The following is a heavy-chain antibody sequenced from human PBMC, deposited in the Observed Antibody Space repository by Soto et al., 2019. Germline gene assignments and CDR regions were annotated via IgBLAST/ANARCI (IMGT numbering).Heavy chain of an antibody. J-gene: IGHJ4*02. Sequence: QVHLVQSGGEVKKPGASVKVSCKGSGYAFTTYGITWVRQAPGQGLEWMGWISAHNGNTNYAQKLQDRVTVTRDTSTSTAYMALRSLRSDDTAVYYCARGRYGDYWGQGALVTVSS. V-gene: IGHV1-18*01. D-gene: IGHD1-1*01. CDR2: ISAHNGNT. CDR3: ARGRYGDY. CDR1: GYAFTTYG.